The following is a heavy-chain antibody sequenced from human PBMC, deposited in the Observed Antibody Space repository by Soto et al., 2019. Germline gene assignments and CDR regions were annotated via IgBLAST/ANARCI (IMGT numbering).Heavy chain of an antibody. J-gene: IGHJ6*02. D-gene: IGHD3-3*01. V-gene: IGHV3-7*03. Sequence: GGSLRLSCAASGFTFSDYWMSWVRQAPGKGLEWVANMKQDGSEEYYVDSVKGRFTISRDNAKKSLYLQMNSLRAEDTAVYYCARDQSLQVGVGPFWIDVWGQGTTVTVSS. CDR2: MKQDGSEE. CDR3: ARDQSLQVGVGPFWIDV. CDR1: GFTFSDYW.